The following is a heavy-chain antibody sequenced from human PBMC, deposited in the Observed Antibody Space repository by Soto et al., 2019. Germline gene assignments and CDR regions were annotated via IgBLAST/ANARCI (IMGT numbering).Heavy chain of an antibody. Sequence: ASVKVSCKASGYTFTGYYMHWVRQAPGQGLEWMGWINPNSGGTNYAQKFQGWVTMTRDTSISTAYMELSRLRSDDTAVYYCARASTDYYGSGSDYGMDVWGQGTTVTVS. CDR3: ARASTDYYGSGSDYGMDV. CDR1: GYTFTGYY. CDR2: INPNSGGT. D-gene: IGHD3-10*01. J-gene: IGHJ6*02. V-gene: IGHV1-2*04.